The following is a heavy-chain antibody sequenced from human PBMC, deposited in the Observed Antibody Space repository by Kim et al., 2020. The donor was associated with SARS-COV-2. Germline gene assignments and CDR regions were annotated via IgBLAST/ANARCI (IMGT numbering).Heavy chain of an antibody. V-gene: IGHV1-3*01. CDR1: GNTFTNYA. CDR3: ASHYYGSGGGLNWIDP. CDR2: INAGNGNT. D-gene: IGHD3-10*01. J-gene: IGHJ5*02. Sequence: ASVKVSCKASGNTFTNYAIHWVRQAPGQRLEWMGWINAGNGNTKYSQKFQGRVTITRDTSASTAYMELSSLRSEDTAVYYCASHYYGSGGGLNWIDPWGQGTLVTVSS.